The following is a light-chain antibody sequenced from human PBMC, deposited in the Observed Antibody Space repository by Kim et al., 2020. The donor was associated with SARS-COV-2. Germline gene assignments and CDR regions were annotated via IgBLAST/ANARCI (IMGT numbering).Light chain of an antibody. J-gene: IGKJ4*01. V-gene: IGKV4-1*01. CDR1: QSIFYRSNNKNY. CDR3: QQYYSPSLT. CDR2: GAS. Sequence: DIVMTQSPDSLAVSLGERATINCRSSQSIFYRSNNKNYLAWYRQKPGQPPELLIYGASTRESGVPDRFSGSGSGTDFTLTISSLQAEDVAVYYCQQYYSPSLTFGGGTKVDIK.